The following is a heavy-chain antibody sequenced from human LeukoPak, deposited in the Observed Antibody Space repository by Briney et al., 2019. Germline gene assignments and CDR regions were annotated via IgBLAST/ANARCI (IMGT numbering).Heavy chain of an antibody. CDR1: GASFSSNA. CDR3: VRDEKKREGDY. D-gene: IGHD1-26*01. V-gene: IGHV3-23*01. J-gene: IGHJ4*02. Sequence: GGSLRLSCAAVGASFSSNAMSLVRQAPGKGLEWVSSISDSGDSTHYADSVKGRFTISRDNSKNTLYLQMNSLRVDDTAVYFCVRDEKKREGDYWGQGTLVTVSS. CDR2: ISDSGDST.